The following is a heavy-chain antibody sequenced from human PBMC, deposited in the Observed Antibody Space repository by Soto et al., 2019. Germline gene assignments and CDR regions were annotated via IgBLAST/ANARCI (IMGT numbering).Heavy chain of an antibody. D-gene: IGHD3-16*02. CDR1: GYTLTELS. CDR2: FDPEDGET. CDR3: ATSIPPHYDYIWGSYREKNFDY. V-gene: IGHV1-24*01. Sequence: QVQLVQSGAEVKKPGASVKVSCKVSGYTLTELSMHWVRQAPGKGLEWMGGFDPEDGETIYAQKFQGRVTMTEDTSTDTAYMELSSQRSEDTAVYYCATSIPPHYDYIWGSYREKNFDYWGQGTLVTVTS. J-gene: IGHJ4*02.